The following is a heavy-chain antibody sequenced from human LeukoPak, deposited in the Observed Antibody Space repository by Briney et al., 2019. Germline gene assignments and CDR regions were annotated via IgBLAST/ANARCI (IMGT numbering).Heavy chain of an antibody. V-gene: IGHV4-59*01. CDR3: AKSGYFYADD. Sequence: PSETLSLTCTVSGGSISSYYWSWIRRPPGKGLEWIGFIYYSGSTNYNPSLKSRVTISVDTSKNQFSLKLNSVTAADTAVYYCAKSGYFYADDWGQGTLVTVSS. CDR2: IYYSGST. CDR1: GGSISSYY. D-gene: IGHD2/OR15-2a*01. J-gene: IGHJ4*02.